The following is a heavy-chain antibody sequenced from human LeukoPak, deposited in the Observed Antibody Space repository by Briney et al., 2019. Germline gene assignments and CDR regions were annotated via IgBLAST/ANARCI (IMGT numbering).Heavy chain of an antibody. D-gene: IGHD1-26*01. CDR2: ISYDGSNK. J-gene: IGHJ4*02. CDR3: AREGRGSYYFDY. Sequence: GGSLRLSCAASGFTFSSYAMHWVRQAPGMGLEWVAVISYDGSNKYYADSVKGRFTISRDNSKNTLYLQMNSLRAEDTAVYYCAREGRGSYYFDYWGQGTLVTVSS. CDR1: GFTFSSYA. V-gene: IGHV3-30*01.